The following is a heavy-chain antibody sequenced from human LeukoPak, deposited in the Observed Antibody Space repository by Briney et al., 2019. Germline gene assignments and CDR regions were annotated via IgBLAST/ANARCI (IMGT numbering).Heavy chain of an antibody. D-gene: IGHD1-1*01. V-gene: IGHV3-13*01. Sequence: QSGGSLRLSCVGSGFTFSTSDFHWVRQAPGKGLEWVSAIGPAGDTYYPDSMKGRFTISRENAKNSLYLQMNSLRVGDTGVYYCVREGQSPNWNNWYLDLWGRGTLVTVSS. CDR1: GFTFSTSD. J-gene: IGHJ2*01. CDR2: IGPAGDT. CDR3: VREGQSPNWNNWYLDL.